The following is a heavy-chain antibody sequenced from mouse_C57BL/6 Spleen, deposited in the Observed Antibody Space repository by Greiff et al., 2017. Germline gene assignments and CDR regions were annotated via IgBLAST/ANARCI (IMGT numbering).Heavy chain of an antibody. CDR1: GYTFTDYY. Sequence: EVQLQQSGPELVKPGASVKISCKASGYTFTDYYMNWVKQSHGKSLEWIGDINPNDGGTSYNQKFKGKATLTVDKSSSTAYMELRSLTSEDSAVYYCARFGFADWGQGTLVTVSA. CDR3: ARFGFAD. CDR2: INPNDGGT. V-gene: IGHV1-26*01. J-gene: IGHJ3*01.